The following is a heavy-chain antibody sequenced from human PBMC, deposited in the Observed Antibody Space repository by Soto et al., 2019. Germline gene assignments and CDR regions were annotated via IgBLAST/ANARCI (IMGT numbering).Heavy chain of an antibody. J-gene: IGHJ4*02. D-gene: IGHD3-22*01. CDR2: INHSGST. Sequence: SETLSLTCAVYGGSFSGYYWSWIRQPPGKGLEWIGEINHSGSTNYNPSLKSRVTISVDTSKNQFSLKLSSVTAADTAVYYCAGGNYYDSSGYYLTGPYYFDYWGQGTLVTVSS. V-gene: IGHV4-34*01. CDR1: GGSFSGYY. CDR3: AGGNYYDSSGYYLTGPYYFDY.